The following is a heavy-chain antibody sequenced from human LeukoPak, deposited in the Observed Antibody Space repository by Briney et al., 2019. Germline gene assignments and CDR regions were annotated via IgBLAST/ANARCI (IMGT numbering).Heavy chain of an antibody. D-gene: IGHD5-18*01. CDR1: GGSFSGYY. CDR2: INHSGST. CDR3: AGEGYPRSYFDY. J-gene: IGHJ4*02. Sequence: SETLSLTCAVYGGSFSGYYWSWIRQPPGKGLEWIGEINHSGSTNYNPSLKSRVTISVDTSKNQFSLKLSSVTAADTAVYYCAGEGYPRSYFDYWGQGTLVTVSS. V-gene: IGHV4-34*01.